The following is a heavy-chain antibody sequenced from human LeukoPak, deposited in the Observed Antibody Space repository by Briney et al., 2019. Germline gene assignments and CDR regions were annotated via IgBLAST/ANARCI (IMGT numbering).Heavy chain of an antibody. CDR2: ISTGSSTT. Sequence: GGSLRLSCAVSEFAFSTYNMNWVRQAPGKGLEWVSYISTGSSTTYYADSVKGRFTISRDNVENSLYLQMNSLRDEDTAVYYCARVAAGYSVNYFDYWGQGTLVTVSS. V-gene: IGHV3-48*02. CDR3: ARVAAGYSVNYFDY. CDR1: EFAFSTYN. D-gene: IGHD4-23*01. J-gene: IGHJ4*02.